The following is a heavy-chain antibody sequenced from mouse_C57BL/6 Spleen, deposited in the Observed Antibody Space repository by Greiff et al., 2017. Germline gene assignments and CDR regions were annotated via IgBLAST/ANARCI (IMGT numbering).Heavy chain of an antibody. CDR2: IDPSGSYT. J-gene: IGHJ3*01. V-gene: IGHV1-69*01. Sequence: VQLQQPGAELVMPGASVKLSCKASGYTFTSYWMPWVKQRPGQGLEWIGEIDPSGSYTNYNQKFKGKSTLTVDKSSSTAYMQLSSLTSEDSAVYDGERGRGWDGRSYGWFGGRGQGTLVTVAA. CDR3: ERGRGWDGRSYGWFGG. CDR1: GYTFTSYW. D-gene: IGHD1-1*01.